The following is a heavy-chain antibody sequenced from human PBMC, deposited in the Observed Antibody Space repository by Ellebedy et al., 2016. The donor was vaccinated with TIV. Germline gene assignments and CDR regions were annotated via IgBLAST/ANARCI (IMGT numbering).Heavy chain of an antibody. J-gene: IGHJ5*02. CDR2: IYQDGSDQ. CDR1: GFSFSDSG. Sequence: GGSLRLSCAASGFSFSDSGMNWVRQAPGKGLEWVANIYQDGSDQYYVDSVKGRFTISRDTADNSLFLQMNSLRAEETAVYYYARRGSYGDYAVQINSWFDTWGRGTLVAVSS. CDR3: ARRGSYGDYAVQINSWFDT. V-gene: IGHV3-7*01. D-gene: IGHD4-17*01.